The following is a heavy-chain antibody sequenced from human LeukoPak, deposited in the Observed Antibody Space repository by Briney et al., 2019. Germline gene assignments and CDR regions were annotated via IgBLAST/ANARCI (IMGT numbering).Heavy chain of an antibody. CDR2: INSDGSST. D-gene: IGHD6-13*01. CDR3: ARLSGYSSSWFPASYYYYMDV. Sequence: GGSLRLSCAASGFTFSSYWMHWVRQAPGKGLVWVSRINSDGSSTSYADSVKGRFTISRDNAKNTLYLQMDSLRAEDTAVYYCARLSGYSSSWFPASYYYYMDVWGKGTTVTISS. J-gene: IGHJ6*03. V-gene: IGHV3-74*01. CDR1: GFTFSSYW.